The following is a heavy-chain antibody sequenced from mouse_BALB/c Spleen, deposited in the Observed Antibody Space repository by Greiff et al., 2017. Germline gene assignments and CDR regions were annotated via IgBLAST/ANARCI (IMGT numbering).Heavy chain of an antibody. J-gene: IGHJ4*01. CDR1: GYTFTSYW. D-gene: IGHD3-3*01. CDR3: ARRDSLRAMDY. CDR2: INPSTGYT. V-gene: IGHV1-7*01. Sequence: VQLVESGAELAKPGASVKMSCKASGYTFTSYWMHWVKQRPGQGLEWIGYINPSTGYTEYNQKFKDKATLTADKSSSTAYMQLSSLTSEDSAVYYCARRDSLRAMDYWGQGTSVTVSS.